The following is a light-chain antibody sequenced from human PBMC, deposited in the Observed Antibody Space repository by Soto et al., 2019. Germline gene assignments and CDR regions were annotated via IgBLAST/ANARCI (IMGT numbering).Light chain of an antibody. CDR1: QSVSSK. CDR2: GAS. CDR3: QQYNNWPWT. V-gene: IGKV3D-15*01. J-gene: IGKJ1*01. Sequence: EIVMTQSPATLSLSPGQRATLSCRASQSVSSKLAWYQQRPGQAPRLLIYGASNRATGIPDRFSGSGSGTEFTLTISSLQSEDFAVYYCQQYNNWPWTFGQGTKVDIK.